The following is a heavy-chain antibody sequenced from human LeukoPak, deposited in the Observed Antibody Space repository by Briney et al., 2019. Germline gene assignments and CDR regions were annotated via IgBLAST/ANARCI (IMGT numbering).Heavy chain of an antibody. D-gene: IGHD3-3*01. V-gene: IGHV4-38-2*02. CDR1: GYSISSGYY. Sequence: PSETLSLTCTVSGYSISSGYYWGWIRQPPGKGLAWIGSIYHSGSTYYNPSLKSRVTISVDTSKNQFSLKLSSVTAADTAVYYCAREHPRITIFGVVPKDAFDIWGQGTMVTVSS. CDR2: IYHSGST. CDR3: AREHPRITIFGVVPKDAFDI. J-gene: IGHJ3*02.